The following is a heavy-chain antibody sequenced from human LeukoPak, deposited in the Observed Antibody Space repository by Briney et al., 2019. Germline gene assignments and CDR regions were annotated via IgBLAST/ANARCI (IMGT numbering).Heavy chain of an antibody. CDR2: MYDSGGT. CDR1: GASTSHFY. D-gene: IGHD3-22*01. V-gene: IGHV4-59*05. Sequence: SETLSLTCTVSGASTSHFYWNWIRQPPGKGLEWIGSMYDSGGTSYNPSLTSRVTISADTSKNQFSLKLTSVAAADTAVYYCARRYYHDSSGFYYYFDYWGRGILVTVSS. J-gene: IGHJ4*02. CDR3: ARRYYHDSSGFYYYFDY.